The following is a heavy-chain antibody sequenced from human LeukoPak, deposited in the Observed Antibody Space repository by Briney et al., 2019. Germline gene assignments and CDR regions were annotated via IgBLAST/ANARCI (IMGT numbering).Heavy chain of an antibody. Sequence: GGSLRLSCAASGFTFSTYWMHWVRQAPGKGLVWVSRINSDGSSTIYADSVMGRSTISRDNAKNTLYLQMNSLRAEDTAVYYCARDRGGSGPTTTDYWGQGTLVTVSS. D-gene: IGHD6-19*01. J-gene: IGHJ4*02. CDR1: GFTFSTYW. CDR2: INSDGSST. V-gene: IGHV3-74*01. CDR3: ARDRGGSGPTTTDY.